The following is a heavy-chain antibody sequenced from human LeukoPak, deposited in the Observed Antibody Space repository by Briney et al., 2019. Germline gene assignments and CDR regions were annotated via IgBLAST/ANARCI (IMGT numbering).Heavy chain of an antibody. CDR2: NSAGGGST. D-gene: IGHD6-19*01. V-gene: IGHV3-23*01. CDR3: AKAGGWTNYFDY. CDR1: GFTFSSYA. Sequence: GGSLRLSCAASGFTFSSYAMTWVRQAPGKGLEWVSANSAGGGSTYYADSVKGRFTISRDNSKNTLYLQLNSLRAEDTAVYYCAKAGGWTNYFDYWGQGTLVTVSS. J-gene: IGHJ4*02.